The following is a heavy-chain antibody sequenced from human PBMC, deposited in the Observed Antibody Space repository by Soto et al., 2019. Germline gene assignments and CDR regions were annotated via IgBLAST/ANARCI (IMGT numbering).Heavy chain of an antibody. Sequence: QVQLVQSGAEVKRPGSSVRVSCKVSGDIFSSHAISWVRQAPGQGLEWMGGTIPISGTVDYAQKFQGRVTIIADEFTNTAYMEVSSLRSEYTAVYYCARDVVGGSSAYDYDMDFWGQGTSVTVSS. CDR2: TIPISGTV. CDR3: ARDVVGGSSAYDYDMDF. J-gene: IGHJ6*02. V-gene: IGHV1-69*01. D-gene: IGHD1-26*01. CDR1: GDIFSSHA.